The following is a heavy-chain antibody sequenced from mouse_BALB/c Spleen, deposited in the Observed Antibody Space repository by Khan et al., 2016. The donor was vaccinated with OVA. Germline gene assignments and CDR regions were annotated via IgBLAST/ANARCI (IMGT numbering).Heavy chain of an antibody. CDR1: GFTFSSYG. CDR3: ATSYFCGYYFDY. Sequence: EVELVESGGGLVQPGGSRKLSCTASGFTFSSYGMHWVRQAPEKGLEWVAYIRGDSSTIYYAATVKGRFTISRDNPKNTLVLQRTSLISEDTARYYCATSYFCGYYFDYWGPGTTLTVSS. V-gene: IGHV5-17*02. D-gene: IGHD1-1*01. CDR2: IRGDSSTI. J-gene: IGHJ2*01.